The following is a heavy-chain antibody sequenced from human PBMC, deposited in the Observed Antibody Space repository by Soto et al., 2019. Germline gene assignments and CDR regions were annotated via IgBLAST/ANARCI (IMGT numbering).Heavy chain of an antibody. CDR2: IYFSGTT. D-gene: IGHD3-22*01. CDR1: GGSISSGGYY. CDR3: ARRDRSGFTYWLDT. J-gene: IGHJ5*02. V-gene: IGHV4-31*03. Sequence: SETLSLTCTVSGGSISSGGYYWSWIRQHPGKGLEWIGTIYFSGTTYYNPSPKSRVTISVDTSKSQFSLKLSSVTAADTAVYYCARRDRSGFTYWLDTWGQGTLVTVSS.